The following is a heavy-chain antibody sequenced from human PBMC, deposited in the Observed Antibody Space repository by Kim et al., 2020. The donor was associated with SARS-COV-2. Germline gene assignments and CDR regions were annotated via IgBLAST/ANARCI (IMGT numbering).Heavy chain of an antibody. D-gene: IGHD2-2*01. J-gene: IGHJ4*02. CDR1: GFTFSDYS. CDR2: ISSSSGNT. CDR3: AKESVVVAAAHFDY. V-gene: IGHV3-9*01. Sequence: GGSLRLSCAASGFTFSDYSMHWVRQAPGKGLEWVSDISSSSGNTSYADSVKGRFTISRDNAKNSLYLQMNSLRAEDTALYYCAKESVVVAAAHFDYLGEGTLVTVSS.